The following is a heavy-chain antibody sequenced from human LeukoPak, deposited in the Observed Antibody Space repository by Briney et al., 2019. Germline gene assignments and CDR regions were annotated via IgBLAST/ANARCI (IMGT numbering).Heavy chain of an antibody. CDR2: IYYSGST. Sequence: PSETLSLTCTVSAGSINNYYWSWIRQPPGKGLEWIGYIYYSGSTYYNPSLKSRVTISVDTSKNQFSLKLSSVTAADTAVYYCARDTGYSYGYDYYYGMDVWGQGTTVTVSS. V-gene: IGHV4-59*12. CDR3: ARDTGYSYGYDYYYGMDV. J-gene: IGHJ6*02. CDR1: AGSINNYY. D-gene: IGHD5-18*01.